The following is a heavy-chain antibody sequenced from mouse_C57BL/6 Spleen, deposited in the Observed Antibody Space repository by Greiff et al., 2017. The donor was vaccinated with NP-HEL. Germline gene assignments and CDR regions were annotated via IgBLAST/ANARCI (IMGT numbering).Heavy chain of an antibody. D-gene: IGHD2-4*01. CDR3: ARQGGDYDDWYFDV. CDR1: GYTFTDYY. J-gene: IGHJ1*03. V-gene: IGHV1-26*01. Sequence: VQLQQSGPELVKPGASVKISCKASGYTFTDYYMNWVKQSHGKSLEWIGDINPNNGGTSYNQKFKGKATLTVDKSSSTAYMELRSLTSEDSAVYYCARQGGDYDDWYFDVWGTGTTVTVSS. CDR2: INPNNGGT.